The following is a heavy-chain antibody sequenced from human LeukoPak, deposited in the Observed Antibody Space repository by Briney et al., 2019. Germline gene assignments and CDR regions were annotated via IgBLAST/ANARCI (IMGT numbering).Heavy chain of an antibody. J-gene: IGHJ2*01. D-gene: IGHD3-10*01. CDR3: ARVSSGTYYGSANWYFDL. Sequence: SETLSLTCTVSGGSISSYYWSWIRQPPGKGLEWIGYIYYSGSTNYNPSLKSRVTISVDTSKNQFSLKLSSVTAADTAVYYCARVSSGTYYGSANWYFDLWGRGTLVTVSS. V-gene: IGHV4-59*01. CDR2: IYYSGST. CDR1: GGSISSYY.